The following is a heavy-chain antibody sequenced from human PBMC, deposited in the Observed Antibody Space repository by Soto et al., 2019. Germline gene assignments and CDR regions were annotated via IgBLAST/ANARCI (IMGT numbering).Heavy chain of an antibody. V-gene: IGHV3-21*01. Sequence: GSLRLSCAASGFTFSSYNMNCFRHAPGKWLQWVSSISSSSSYIYYADSVKGRFTISRDNAKNSLYLQMNSLRAEDTAVYYCARGRGVLVADQGEYKYYYYGMAVWGQGTRVTVSS. CDR1: GFTFSSYN. CDR2: ISSSSSYI. J-gene: IGHJ6*02. CDR3: ARGRGVLVADQGEYKYYYYGMAV. D-gene: IGHD3-10*01.